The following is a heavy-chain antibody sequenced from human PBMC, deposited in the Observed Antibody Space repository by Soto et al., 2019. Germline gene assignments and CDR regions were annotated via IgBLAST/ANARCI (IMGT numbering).Heavy chain of an antibody. CDR3: ARFYGDYEFPDFSAATVVDMDV. V-gene: IGHV1-18*01. J-gene: IGHJ6*03. Sequence: ASVKVSCKASGYTFTSYGISWVRQAPGQGLEWMGWISAYNGNTNYAQKLQGRVTMTTDTSTSTAYMELRSLRSDDTAVYYCARFYGDYEFPDFSAATVVDMDVWGKGTTVTVSS. CDR1: GYTFTSYG. CDR2: ISAYNGNT. D-gene: IGHD4-17*01.